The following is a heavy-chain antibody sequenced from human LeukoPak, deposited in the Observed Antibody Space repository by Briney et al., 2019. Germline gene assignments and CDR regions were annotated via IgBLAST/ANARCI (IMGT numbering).Heavy chain of an antibody. CDR1: GFTFSSYA. J-gene: IGHJ4*02. Sequence: GGSLRLSCAASGFTFSSYAMSWVRQAPGKGLEWVSAISGVGDATYYADSVKGRFTISRDNSKNTLYLQMNSLRAEDMAVYYCAKDGGQGADYWGQGTLVSVSS. D-gene: IGHD3-16*01. CDR2: ISGVGDAT. CDR3: AKDGGQGADY. V-gene: IGHV3-23*01.